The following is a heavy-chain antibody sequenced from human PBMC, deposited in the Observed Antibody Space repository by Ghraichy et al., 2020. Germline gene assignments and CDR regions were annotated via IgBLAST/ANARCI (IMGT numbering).Heavy chain of an antibody. CDR3: ANEYYDFWSGYYSPFDY. D-gene: IGHD3-3*01. Sequence: GGSLRLSCAASGFTFSSYAMSWVRQAPGKGLEWVSAISGSGGSTYYADSVKGRFTISRDNSKNTLYLQMNSLRAEDTAVYYCANEYYDFWSGYYSPFDYWGQGTLVTVSS. V-gene: IGHV3-23*01. CDR1: GFTFSSYA. J-gene: IGHJ4*02. CDR2: ISGSGGST.